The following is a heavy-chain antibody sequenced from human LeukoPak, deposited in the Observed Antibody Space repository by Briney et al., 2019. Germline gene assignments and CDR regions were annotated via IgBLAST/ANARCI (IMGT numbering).Heavy chain of an antibody. J-gene: IGHJ5*02. CDR3: ASNARITIFGVVSRPGWFDP. CDR1: GFTFRSYS. V-gene: IGHV4-30-4*08. D-gene: IGHD3-3*01. Sequence: LRLSCTASGFTFRSYSMNWVRQPPGKGLEWIGYIYYSGSTYYNPSLKSRVTISVDTSKNQFSLKLSSVTAADTAVYYCASNARITIFGVVSRPGWFDPWGQGTLVTVSS. CDR2: IYYSGST.